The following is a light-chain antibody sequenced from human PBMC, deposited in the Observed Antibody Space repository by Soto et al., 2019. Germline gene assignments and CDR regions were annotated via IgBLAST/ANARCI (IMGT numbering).Light chain of an antibody. V-gene: IGKV3-15*01. CDR1: QSVSSY. CDR3: LQYSTWPPLYT. J-gene: IGKJ2*01. CDR2: DAS. Sequence: EIVMTQSPATLSVSLGEIVTLSCRASQSVSSYLAWYQQKPGQAPRLLISDASTSATYIPDRFSGSGSGTDFTLTISSLQSADLAVYYCLQYSTWPPLYTFGQGTKLEIK.